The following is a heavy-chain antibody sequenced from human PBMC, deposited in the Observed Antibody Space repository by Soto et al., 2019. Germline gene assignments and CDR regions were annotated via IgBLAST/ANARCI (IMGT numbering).Heavy chain of an antibody. Sequence: EVQLVETGGGLIQPGGSLRLSCAASGFTVSSNYMSWVRQAPGKGLEWVSVIYSGGSTYYADSVKGRFTISRDNSKNTLYLQKNSLRAEDTAVYYWARDNRGGRYYYYGMDVWGQGTTVTVSS. CDR2: IYSGGST. D-gene: IGHD6-25*01. V-gene: IGHV3-53*02. CDR3: ARDNRGGRYYYYGMDV. CDR1: GFTVSSNY. J-gene: IGHJ6*02.